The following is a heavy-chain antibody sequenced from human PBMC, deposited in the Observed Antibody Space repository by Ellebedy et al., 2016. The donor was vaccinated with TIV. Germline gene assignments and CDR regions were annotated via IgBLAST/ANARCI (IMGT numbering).Heavy chain of an antibody. CDR1: GFTFDDYG. D-gene: IGHD3-16*01. J-gene: IGHJ4*02. V-gene: IGHV3-20*04. Sequence: GESLKIPCAASGFTFDDYGMSWVRQAPGKGLEWVPGINWNGGSTGYADSVKGRFTISRDNAKNSLYLQINSLRAEDTALYYCARRAGGGTYLDSWGQGTLVTVSS. CDR2: INWNGGST. CDR3: ARRAGGGTYLDS.